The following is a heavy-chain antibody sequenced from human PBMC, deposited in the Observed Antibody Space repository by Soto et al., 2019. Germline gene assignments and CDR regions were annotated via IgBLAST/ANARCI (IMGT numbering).Heavy chain of an antibody. V-gene: IGHV4-39*01. D-gene: IGHD3-9*01. CDR2: IYYSGST. CDR3: ARQRRYFDWLSPFDY. J-gene: IGHJ4*02. CDR1: GGSIISSSYY. Sequence: PSETLSLTCTVSGGSIISSSYYWGWIRQPPGKGLEWIGSIYYSGSTYYNPSLKSRVTISVDTSKNQFSLKLSSVTAADTAVYYCARQRRYFDWLSPFDYWGQGTLVTVSS.